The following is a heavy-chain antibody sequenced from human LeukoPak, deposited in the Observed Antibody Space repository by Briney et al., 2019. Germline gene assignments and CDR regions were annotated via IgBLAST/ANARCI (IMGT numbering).Heavy chain of an antibody. CDR1: GGSISSDY. V-gene: IGHV4-59*12. J-gene: IGHJ4*02. CDR2: IYYSGNT. CDR3: ARVDSWYGFDY. D-gene: IGHD6-13*01. Sequence: SETLSLTCTVSGGSISSDYWSWVRQPPGKGLEWIGYIYYSGNTYYNPSLKSRVTISVDKSKNQFSLRLRSLTAADTAVYYCARVDSWYGFDYWGQGTLVTVSS.